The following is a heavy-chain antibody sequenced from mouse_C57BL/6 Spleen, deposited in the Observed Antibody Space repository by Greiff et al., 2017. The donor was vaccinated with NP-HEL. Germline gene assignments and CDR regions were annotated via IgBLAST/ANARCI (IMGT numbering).Heavy chain of an antibody. J-gene: IGHJ2*01. D-gene: IGHD3-1*01. CDR2: ISYDGST. V-gene: IGHV3-6*01. CDR1: GYSITSGYY. CDR3: ARGAPLDY. Sequence: DVQLQQSGPGLVKPSQSLSLTCSVTGYSITSGYYWNWIRQSPGNKLEWMGYISYDGSTNYNPSFKNRISITRATSKNQFFLKLNTVTTEDTATYYCARGAPLDYWGQGTTLTVSS.